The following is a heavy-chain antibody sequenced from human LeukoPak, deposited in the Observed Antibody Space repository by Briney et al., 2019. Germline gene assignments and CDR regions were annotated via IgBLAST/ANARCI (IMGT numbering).Heavy chain of an antibody. J-gene: IGHJ3*02. CDR1: GESFSGYY. Sequence: PSEALSLTCAVYGESFSGYYWSWIRQPPGKGLEWIGEINHSGSTNYNPSLKSRVTISVDTSKNQFSLKLSSVTAADTAVYYCARGGTMVRGVRTTRAFDIWGQGTMVTVSS. D-gene: IGHD3-10*01. CDR2: INHSGST. CDR3: ARGGTMVRGVRTTRAFDI. V-gene: IGHV4-34*01.